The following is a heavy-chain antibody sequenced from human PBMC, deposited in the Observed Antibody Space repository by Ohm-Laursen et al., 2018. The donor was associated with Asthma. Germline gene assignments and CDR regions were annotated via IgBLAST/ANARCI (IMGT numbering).Heavy chain of an antibody. CDR2: INSDGSST. Sequence: SLRPSCAASGFTFSSYWMHWVRQAPGKGLVWVSRINSDGSSTSYADSVKGRFTISRDNAKNTLYLQMNSLRAEDTAVYYCARDVGDLYFDYWGQGALVTVSS. V-gene: IGHV3-74*01. CDR3: ARDVGDLYFDY. CDR1: GFTFSSYW. J-gene: IGHJ4*02. D-gene: IGHD2-21*02.